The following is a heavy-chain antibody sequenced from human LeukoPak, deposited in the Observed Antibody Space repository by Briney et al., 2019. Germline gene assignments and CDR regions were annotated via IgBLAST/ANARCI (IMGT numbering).Heavy chain of an antibody. V-gene: IGHV4-39*07. CDR3: ARGSYYGTFDY. J-gene: IGHJ4*02. D-gene: IGHD1-26*01. CDR2: IYYSGST. Sequence: SETLSLTCTVSGGSISSSSYYWGWIRQPPGKGLEWIGSIYYSGSTYYNPSLKSRVTISVDTSKNQFSLKLSSVTATDTAVYYCARGSYYGTFDYWGQGTLVTVSP. CDR1: GGSISSSSYY.